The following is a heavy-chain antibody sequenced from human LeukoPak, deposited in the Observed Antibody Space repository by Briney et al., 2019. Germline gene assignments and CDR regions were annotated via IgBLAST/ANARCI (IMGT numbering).Heavy chain of an antibody. CDR3: ARMGGYSGYATH. V-gene: IGHV4-59*08. J-gene: IGHJ4*02. Sequence: SETLSLTCTVSGGSISPYDWSWIRQPPGKGREGIGYIYSSGSANYNPSLKSRVTISVDTSKTQFSLKLSYVTAADTAVYYCARMGGYSGYATHWGQGTLVTVSS. CDR1: GGSISPYD. CDR2: IYSSGSA. D-gene: IGHD5-12*01.